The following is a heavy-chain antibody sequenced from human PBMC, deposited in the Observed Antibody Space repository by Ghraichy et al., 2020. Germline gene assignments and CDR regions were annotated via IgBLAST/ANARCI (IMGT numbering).Heavy chain of an antibody. CDR2: INSDGSST. CDR3: ARGSSGWHGIDS. Sequence: GGSLRLSCAASGFTFSNYWMHWVRQVPGKGLVCVARINSDGSSTNYADSVKGRFTISRDNAKNTLYLQMNSLRVEDTAVYYCARGSSGWHGIDSWGQGTLVTVSS. V-gene: IGHV3-74*01. J-gene: IGHJ4*02. CDR1: GFTFSNYW. D-gene: IGHD6-19*01.